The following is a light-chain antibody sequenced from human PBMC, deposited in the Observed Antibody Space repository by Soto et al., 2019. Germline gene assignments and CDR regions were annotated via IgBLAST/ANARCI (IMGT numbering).Light chain of an antibody. J-gene: IGLJ1*01. CDR3: SAYAGTDNVYV. V-gene: IGLV2-8*01. CDR1: SSDVGGYNY. CDR2: EVT. Sequence: QSALTQPPSAAGSPGQSVTISCTGTSSDVGGYNYVSWYQQHLGKAPKLMIYEVTKRPSGVPDRFSGSKSASTDSLTVSVLQAEAEAEYYCSAYAGTDNVYVFGTGTKVTVL.